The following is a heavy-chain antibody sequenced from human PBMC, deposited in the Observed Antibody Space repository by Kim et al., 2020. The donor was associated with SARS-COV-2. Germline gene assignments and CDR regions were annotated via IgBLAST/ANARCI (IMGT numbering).Heavy chain of an antibody. CDR2: INHSGST. CDR1: GGSFSGYY. Sequence: SETLSLTCAVYGGSFSGYYWSWIRQPPGKGLEWIGEINHSGSTNYNPSLKSRVTISVDTSKNQFSLKLSSVTAADTAVYYCARGQVWFGEANWFDPWGQGTLVTVSS. V-gene: IGHV4-34*01. D-gene: IGHD3-10*01. CDR3: ARGQVWFGEANWFDP. J-gene: IGHJ5*02.